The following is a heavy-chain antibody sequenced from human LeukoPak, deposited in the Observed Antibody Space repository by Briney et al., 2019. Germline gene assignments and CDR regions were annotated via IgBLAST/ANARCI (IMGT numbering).Heavy chain of an antibody. V-gene: IGHV3-23*01. Sequence: GGSLRPSRAAAASSVSNSSIGSVRQAPGKGLEWVSAISGTDGSTYYADSVKGRFTISRDNSKNTLYLQMNSLRGEDTAVYYGAKYRGSQRAAPCSGYWGQGTLVTVSS. D-gene: IGHD6-13*01. J-gene: IGHJ4*02. CDR1: ASSVSNSS. CDR2: ISGTDGST. CDR3: AKYRGSQRAAPCSGY.